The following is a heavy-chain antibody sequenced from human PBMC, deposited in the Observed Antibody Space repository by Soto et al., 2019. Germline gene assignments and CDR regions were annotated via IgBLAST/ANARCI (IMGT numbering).Heavy chain of an antibody. J-gene: IGHJ4*02. V-gene: IGHV4-61*01. CDR1: GGSISSSSYY. Sequence: SXTLSLTCTVSGGSISSSSYYWSWIRQPPGKGLEWIGYIYDSGSTNYNPSLKSRVTISVDTSKNQFSLKMTSVTAADTAVYYCAAPPRYWGQGTLVTVSS. D-gene: IGHD6-6*01. CDR2: IYDSGST. CDR3: AAPPRY.